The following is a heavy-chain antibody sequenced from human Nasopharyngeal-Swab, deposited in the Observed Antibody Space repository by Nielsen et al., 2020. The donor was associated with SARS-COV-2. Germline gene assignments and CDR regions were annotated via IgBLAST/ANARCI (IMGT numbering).Heavy chain of an antibody. CDR1: GFTFSSYS. Sequence: ESLEISWAASGFTFSSYSMNWVRQAPGKGLEWVSSISSSSSYIYYADSVKGRFTISRDNAKNSLYLQMNSLRAEDMAVYYCASSGTGALFDYWGQGTLVTVSS. D-gene: IGHD1-1*01. V-gene: IGHV3-21*01. CDR3: ASSGTGALFDY. CDR2: ISSSSSYI. J-gene: IGHJ4*02.